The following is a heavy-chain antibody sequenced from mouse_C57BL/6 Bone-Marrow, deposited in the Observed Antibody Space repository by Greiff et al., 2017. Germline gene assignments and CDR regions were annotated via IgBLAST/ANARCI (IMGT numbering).Heavy chain of an antibody. CDR1: GYTFTSYW. CDR2: IDPSDSYT. CDR3: AREGDYAFFDY. Sequence: QVQLKQPGAELVMPGASVKLSCKASGYTFTSYWMHWVKQRPGQGLEWIGEIDPSDSYTNYNQKFKGKSTLTVDKSSSTAYMQLSSLTSEDSAVYDCAREGDYAFFDYWGQGTTLTVSS. J-gene: IGHJ2*01. D-gene: IGHD2-4*01. V-gene: IGHV1-69*01.